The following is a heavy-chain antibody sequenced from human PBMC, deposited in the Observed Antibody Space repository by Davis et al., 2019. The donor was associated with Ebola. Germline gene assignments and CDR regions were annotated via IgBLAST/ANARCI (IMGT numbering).Heavy chain of an antibody. Sequence: PSETLSLTCSVSGGSISDSYWSWIRQPAGKGLEWIGRIHSSGSTNYKPSLKTRVTMSVDTSKNQLTLNLRSVTAADTAVYYCARGTWATEYFEHWGRGTLVTVSS. V-gene: IGHV4-4*07. D-gene: IGHD3-16*01. CDR3: ARGTWATEYFEH. J-gene: IGHJ1*01. CDR1: GGSISDSY. CDR2: IHSSGST.